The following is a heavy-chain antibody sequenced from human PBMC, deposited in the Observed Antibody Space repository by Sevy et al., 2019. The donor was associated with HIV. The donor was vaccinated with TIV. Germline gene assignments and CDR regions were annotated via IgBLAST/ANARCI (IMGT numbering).Heavy chain of an antibody. Sequence: SETLSLTCAVSGYSISNDYYWGWIRQPPGKGLEWIGSIYHSGSTYYNPSLKSRVTISVDTSKNQFSLKLSSVTAADTAVYYCARYFDYSSPRVDYWGQGTLVTVSS. CDR3: ARYFDYSSPRVDY. CDR1: GYSISNDYY. CDR2: IYHSGST. V-gene: IGHV4-38-2*01. J-gene: IGHJ4*02. D-gene: IGHD6-13*01.